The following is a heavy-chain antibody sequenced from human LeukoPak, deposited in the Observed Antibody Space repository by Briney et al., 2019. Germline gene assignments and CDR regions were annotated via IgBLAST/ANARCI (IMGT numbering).Heavy chain of an antibody. Sequence: GGSLRLSCAASGFTVSSNYMSWVRQAPGKGLEWVSVIYSGGSTYYADSVKGRFTISRDDSKNTLYLQMNSLKTEDTAVYYCTTDRELLPYFDYWGQGTLVTVSS. D-gene: IGHD1-26*01. J-gene: IGHJ4*02. CDR2: IYSGGST. CDR3: TTDRELLPYFDY. CDR1: GFTVSSNY. V-gene: IGHV3-66*01.